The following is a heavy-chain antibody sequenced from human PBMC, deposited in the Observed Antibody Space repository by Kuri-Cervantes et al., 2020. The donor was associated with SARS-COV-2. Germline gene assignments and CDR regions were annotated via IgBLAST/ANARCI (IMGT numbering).Heavy chain of an antibody. CDR2: ISGSGGST. CDR1: GFTFSSYA. D-gene: IGHD3-3*01. V-gene: IGHV3-23*01. CDR3: AKTYSDFWSGYPGDY. J-gene: IGHJ4*02. Sequence: GESLNISCAASGFTFSSYAMSWVRQAPGKGLEWVSAISGSGGSTYYADSVKGRFTISRDNSKNTLYLQMNSLRAEDTAVYYCAKTYSDFWSGYPGDYWGQGTLVTVSS.